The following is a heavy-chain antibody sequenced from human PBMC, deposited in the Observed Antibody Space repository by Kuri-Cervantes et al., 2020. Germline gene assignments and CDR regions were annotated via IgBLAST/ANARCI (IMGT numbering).Heavy chain of an antibody. CDR3: ARSRRDYGDYVHWFDP. D-gene: IGHD4-17*01. CDR2: ISAYNGNT. CDR1: GYTFTSYG. J-gene: IGHJ5*02. V-gene: IGHV1-18*01. Sequence: ASVKVSCKASGYTFTSYGISWVRQAPGQGLEWMGWISAYNGNTNYAQKLQGRVTMTTDTSTSTAYMELRSLRSEDTAVYYCARSRRDYGDYVHWFDPWGQGTLVTVSS.